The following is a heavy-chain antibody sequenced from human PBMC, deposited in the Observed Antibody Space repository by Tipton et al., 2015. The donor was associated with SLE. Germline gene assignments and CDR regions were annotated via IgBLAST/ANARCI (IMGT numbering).Heavy chain of an antibody. CDR2: LYYGGTT. Sequence: LRLSCTVSGDSISSSSYYWGWIRQPPGKGLEWIGGLYYGGTTYYNPSLKSRVTISVGTSKNQFSLKLNSVTAADTAVYYCASYCSGGRCYSDYWGQGTLVTVSS. V-gene: IGHV4-39*07. CDR1: GDSISSSSYY. CDR3: ASYCSGGRCYSDY. J-gene: IGHJ4*02. D-gene: IGHD2-15*01.